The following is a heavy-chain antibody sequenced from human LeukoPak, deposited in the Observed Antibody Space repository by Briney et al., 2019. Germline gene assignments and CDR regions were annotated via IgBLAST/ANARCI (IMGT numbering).Heavy chain of an antibody. J-gene: IGHJ4*02. CDR2: ISSSSSYI. V-gene: IGHV3-21*01. CDR1: GFTFSSYS. D-gene: IGHD6-19*01. CDR3: ASQGSVAGHY. Sequence: GGSLRLSCAASGFTFSSYSMTWVRQAPGKGLEWVSSISSSSSYIYYADSVKGRFTISRDNAKNSLYLQMNSLRAEDTAVYYCASQGSVAGHYWGQGTLVTVSS.